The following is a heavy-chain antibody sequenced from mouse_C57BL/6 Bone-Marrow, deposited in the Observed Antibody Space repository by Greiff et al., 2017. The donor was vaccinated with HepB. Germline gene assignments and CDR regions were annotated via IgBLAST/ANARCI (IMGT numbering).Heavy chain of an antibody. D-gene: IGHD2-1*01. Sequence: QVQLKQSGPGLVQPSQSLSITCTVSGFSLTSYGVHWVRQPPGKGLEWLGVIWSGGSTDYNAAFISRLSISKDNSKSQVFFKMNSLQADDTAIYYCAKSDGNYSYYAMDYWGQGTSVTVSS. V-gene: IGHV2-4*01. J-gene: IGHJ4*01. CDR1: GFSLTSYG. CDR3: AKSDGNYSYYAMDY. CDR2: IWSGGST.